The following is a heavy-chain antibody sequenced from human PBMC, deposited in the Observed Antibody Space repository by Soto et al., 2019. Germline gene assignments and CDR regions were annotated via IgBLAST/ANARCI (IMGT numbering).Heavy chain of an antibody. J-gene: IGHJ4*02. CDR2: ISYDGSNK. CDR1: GFAFSSYA. CDR3: ARDGASPSSEWPPLDY. V-gene: IGHV3-30-3*01. Sequence: PWGSLRLSCAASGFAFSSYAMHWVRQAPGKGLEWVAVISYDGSNKYYADSVKGRFTISRDNSKNTLYLQMNSLRAEDTAVYYCARDGASPSSEWPPLDYWGQGTLVTVSS. D-gene: IGHD3-3*01.